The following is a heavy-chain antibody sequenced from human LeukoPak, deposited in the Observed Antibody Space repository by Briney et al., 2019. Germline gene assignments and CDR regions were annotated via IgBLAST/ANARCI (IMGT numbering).Heavy chain of an antibody. CDR3: ARTDIVVVVAATSFDP. CDR1: GYTFTSYG. CDR2: ISAYNGNT. V-gene: IGHV1-18*01. J-gene: IGHJ5*02. D-gene: IGHD2-15*01. Sequence: ASVKVSCKASGYTFTSYGISWVRQAPGQGLEWMGWISAYNGNTNYAQKLQGRVTMTTDTSTSTAYMELRSLRSDDTAVYYCARTDIVVVVAATSFDPWGQGTLVTASS.